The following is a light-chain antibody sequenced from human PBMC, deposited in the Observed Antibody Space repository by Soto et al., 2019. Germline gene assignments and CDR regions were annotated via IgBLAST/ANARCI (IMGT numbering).Light chain of an antibody. CDR1: SSNIGSNT. J-gene: IGLJ1*01. CDR3: AAWDDSLNGFV. Sequence: QSPLTQPPSASGAPGQRVTIPCSGSSSNIGSNTVNWYQQLPGTAPKLLIYTNNQRPSGVRDRFSGSRSGTSASLAISGLQSEDEADYYCAAWDDSLNGFVFGTGTKVTVL. V-gene: IGLV1-44*01. CDR2: TNN.